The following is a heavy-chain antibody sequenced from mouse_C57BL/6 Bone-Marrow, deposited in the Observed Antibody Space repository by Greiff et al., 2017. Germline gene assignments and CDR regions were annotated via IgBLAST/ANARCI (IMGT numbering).Heavy chain of an antibody. J-gene: IGHJ4*01. CDR1: GYTFTSYW. D-gene: IGHD1-1*01. CDR3: ASKSHYYYGREGAMDY. CDR2: IDPSDSYT. V-gene: IGHV1-50*01. Sequence: QVQLQQPGAELVKPGASVKLSCKASGYTFTSYWMQWVKQRPGQGLEWIGEIDPSDSYTNYNQKFKGKATLTVDTSSSTAYMQLSSLTSEDSAVYYCASKSHYYYGREGAMDYWGQGTSVTVSS.